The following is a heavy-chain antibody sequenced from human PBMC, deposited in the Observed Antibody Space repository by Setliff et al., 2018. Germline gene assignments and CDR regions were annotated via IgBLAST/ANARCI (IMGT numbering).Heavy chain of an antibody. CDR1: GLSISGEYY. CDR2: IYHDGRA. CDR3: MRQVGGGLWYFDY. D-gene: IGHD2-15*01. V-gene: IGHV4-38-2*01. J-gene: IGHJ4*02. Sequence: SETLSLTCAVSGLSISGEYYWGWIRQPPGGGPEWIGIIYHDGRAYYSTSLKSRVNLSLDMSKTQFSLHLNSMTAADTAVYYCMRQVGGGLWYFDYWGQGILVTVSS.